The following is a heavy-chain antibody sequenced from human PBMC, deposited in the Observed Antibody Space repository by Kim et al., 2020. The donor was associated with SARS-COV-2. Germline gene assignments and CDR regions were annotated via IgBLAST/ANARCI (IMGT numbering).Heavy chain of an antibody. CDR2: IKSKTAGGAT. CDR1: GFTFTNAW. J-gene: IGHJ4*02. Sequence: GGSLRLSCAASGFTFTNAWMSWVRQAPGKGLEWVGHIKSKTAGGATDYAAPVKGRLTISRDDSKNTLYLQMNSLKTEDTAVYYCTTYYSAYDHYFDYWGQGTLVTVSS. D-gene: IGHD5-12*01. V-gene: IGHV3-15*01. CDR3: TTYYSAYDHYFDY.